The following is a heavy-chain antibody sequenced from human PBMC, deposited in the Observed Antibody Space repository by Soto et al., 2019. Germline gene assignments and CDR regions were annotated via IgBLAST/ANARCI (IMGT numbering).Heavy chain of an antibody. CDR3: AEGTAMAPGSGFDP. V-gene: IGHV1-69*12. Sequence: QVQLVQSGAEVKKPGSSVKVSCKASGGTFSSYAISWVRQAPGQGLEWMGGIIPIFGTANYAQKFQGRVTITAEESASTAYMDRSSLISEDTAVYYCAEGTAMAPGSGFDPWGQGTLVTVSS. CDR2: IIPIFGTA. J-gene: IGHJ5*02. CDR1: GGTFSSYA. D-gene: IGHD5-18*01.